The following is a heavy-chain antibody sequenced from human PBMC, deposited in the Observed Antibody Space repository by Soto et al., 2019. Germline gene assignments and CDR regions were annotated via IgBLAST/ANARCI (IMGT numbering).Heavy chain of an antibody. CDR3: SKIYLDPTDTSGCYSYFDP. J-gene: IGHJ4*02. Sequence: EVQLVESGGGLVEPGRSLKLSCAASGFTFDDYAMHWVRQAPGKGLEWVSGISWHSGDIAYADSVKGRFTISRDNAKYSLSLQLNSLRTEDPALYYCSKIYLDPTDTSGCYSYFDPWGQGALVSVSS. V-gene: IGHV3-9*01. CDR1: GFTFDDYA. CDR2: ISWHSGDI. D-gene: IGHD2-21*02.